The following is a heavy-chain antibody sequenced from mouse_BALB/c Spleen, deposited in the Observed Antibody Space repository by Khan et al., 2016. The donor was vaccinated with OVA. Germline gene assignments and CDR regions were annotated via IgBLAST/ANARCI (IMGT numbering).Heavy chain of an antibody. CDR2: INPSTGYT. D-gene: IGHD1-1*01. J-gene: IGHJ2*01. CDR1: GYTFTNYW. V-gene: IGHV1-7*01. CDR3: ARRGLRWDFDY. Sequence: QVQLKQSGAELAKPGASVKMSCKASGYTFTNYWMNWVKQRPGQGLEWIGYINPSTGYTEDNQKFKDKATLTADKSSSTAYMQLSSLTSEDSAVYYCARRGLRWDFDYWDQGTTLTVSS.